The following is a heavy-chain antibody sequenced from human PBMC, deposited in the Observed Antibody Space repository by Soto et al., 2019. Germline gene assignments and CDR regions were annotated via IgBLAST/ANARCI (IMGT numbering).Heavy chain of an antibody. CDR3: GRDRAGKAEAGKKYGKDV. CDR1: GYTFTCYY. D-gene: IGHD6-13*01. Sequence: ASVKVSCKASGYTFTCYYIHLLLQTPGQGLEWMGWINPNSGGTNYAQKFQGWVTMTRDTSISTAYMELSRLRSDDTAVYYCGRDRAGKAEAGKKYGKDVWGQGNTVTVSS. CDR2: INPNSGGT. V-gene: IGHV1-2*04. J-gene: IGHJ6*02.